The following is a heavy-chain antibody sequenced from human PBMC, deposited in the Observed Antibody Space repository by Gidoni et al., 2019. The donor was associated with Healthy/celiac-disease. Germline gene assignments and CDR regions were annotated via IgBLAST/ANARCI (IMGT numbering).Heavy chain of an antibody. J-gene: IGHJ2*01. CDR1: GFTFSSYA. Sequence: EVQLVESGGGLVQPGGSLILSCSASGFTFSSYAMHWVRQAPGKGLEYVSAISSNGGSTYYADSVKGRFTISRDNSKNTLYLQMSSLRAEDTAVYYCVKDQTDYGDYWWYFDLWGRGTLVTVSS. D-gene: IGHD4-17*01. V-gene: IGHV3-64D*08. CDR3: VKDQTDYGDYWWYFDL. CDR2: ISSNGGST.